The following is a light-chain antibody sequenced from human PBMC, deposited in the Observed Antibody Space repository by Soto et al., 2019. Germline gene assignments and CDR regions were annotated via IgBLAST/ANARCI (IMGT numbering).Light chain of an antibody. CDR3: SSYAGSNNEV. J-gene: IGLJ2*01. CDR1: SSDVGGYNY. V-gene: IGLV2-8*01. Sequence: QSVLTQPLSASGSPGQSVTISCTGTSSDVGGYNYVSWYQQHPGKAPKLMIYEVTKRPSGVPDRFSGSKSGNTASLTVSGLQAEDEADYYCSSYAGSNNEVFGGGTQLTVL. CDR2: EVT.